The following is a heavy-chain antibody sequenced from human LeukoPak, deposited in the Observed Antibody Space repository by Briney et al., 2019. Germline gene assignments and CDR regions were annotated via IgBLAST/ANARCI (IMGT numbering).Heavy chain of an antibody. CDR3: ARDRQQLIDY. Sequence: GGSLRLSCVVSGFMFSGSAMHWVRQAPGKGLEWVAFIQFAGSDKYYSDSVWGRFTISRDNSNNSLYLHMSSLRPDDTAVYYCARDRQQLIDYWGQGTLVTVSS. CDR1: GFMFSGSA. CDR2: IQFAGSDK. J-gene: IGHJ4*02. V-gene: IGHV3-30*14. D-gene: IGHD5-18*01.